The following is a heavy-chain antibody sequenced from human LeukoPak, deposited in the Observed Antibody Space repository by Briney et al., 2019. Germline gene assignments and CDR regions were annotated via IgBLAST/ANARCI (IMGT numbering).Heavy chain of an antibody. CDR3: ARGITMIVVVPGY. D-gene: IGHD3-22*01. Sequence: GGSLRLSCAASGFTFSSYGMHWVRQAPGKGLEWVAVIWYDGSNKYYADSVKGRFTISRDNSKNTLYLQMNSLRAEDTAVYYCARGITMIVVVPGYWGQGTLATVSS. J-gene: IGHJ4*02. CDR2: IWYDGSNK. V-gene: IGHV3-33*01. CDR1: GFTFSSYG.